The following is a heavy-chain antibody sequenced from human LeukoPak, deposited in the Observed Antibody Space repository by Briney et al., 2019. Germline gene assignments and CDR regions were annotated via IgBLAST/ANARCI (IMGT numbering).Heavy chain of an antibody. CDR1: GFTSDDYA. V-gene: IGHV3-9*02. CDR3: AKDTGPARYYYGMDV. CDR2: ISWNSGSI. Sequence: GGSLRLSCAASGFTSDDYAMHWVRQAPGKGLEWVSGISWNSGSIGYADSVKGRFTISRDNAKNSLYLQMNSLRAEDTALYYCAKDTGPARYYYGMDVWGQGTTVTVSS. J-gene: IGHJ6*02.